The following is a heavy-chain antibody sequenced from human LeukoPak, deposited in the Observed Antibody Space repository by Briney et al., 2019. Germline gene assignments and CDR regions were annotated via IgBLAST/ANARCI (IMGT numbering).Heavy chain of an antibody. J-gene: IGHJ4*02. V-gene: IGHV3-53*01. CDR1: GLSVSNNY. D-gene: IGHD5-18*01. Sequence: GGSLRLSCVASGLSVSNNYMNWVRQAAVEGLEWVSALYIGGNTYYVDSVRGRFTISRDNSKNTLYLQMNSLRAEDTAIYYCMAAAGYNYGQCWGQGTLVTVSS. CDR2: LYIGGNT. CDR3: MAAAGYNYGQC.